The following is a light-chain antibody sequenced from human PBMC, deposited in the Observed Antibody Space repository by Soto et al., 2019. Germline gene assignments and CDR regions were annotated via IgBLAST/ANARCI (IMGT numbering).Light chain of an antibody. CDR2: GAS. CDR1: QNINNY. Sequence: DIQMTQSPSSLSASVGDRVTITFRTSQNINNYLGWYQQKPGKAPNLLIYGASSLQTGVPSRFSASGSGTDFTLTITSLQPEDFATYYCQQTNSFPFTFGQGTRLEIK. CDR3: QQTNSFPFT. V-gene: IGKV1-12*01. J-gene: IGKJ5*01.